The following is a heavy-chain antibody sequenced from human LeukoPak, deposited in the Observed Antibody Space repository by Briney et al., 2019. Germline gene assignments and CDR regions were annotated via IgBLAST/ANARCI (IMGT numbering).Heavy chain of an antibody. CDR1: GYTFTGYY. CDR3: ARDLLDSNYGATYYYYYYMDV. Sequence: ASVKVSCKASGYTFTGYYMHWVRQAPGQGLEWMGWINPNSGGTNYAQKFQGRVTMTRDTSISTAYMELSRLRSEDTAVYYCARDLLDSNYGATYYYYYYMDVWGKGTTVTVSS. CDR2: INPNSGGT. J-gene: IGHJ6*03. V-gene: IGHV1-2*02. D-gene: IGHD4-11*01.